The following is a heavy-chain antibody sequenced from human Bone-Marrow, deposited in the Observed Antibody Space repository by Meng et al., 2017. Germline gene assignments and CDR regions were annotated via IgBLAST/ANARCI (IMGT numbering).Heavy chain of an antibody. J-gene: IGHJ4*02. D-gene: IGHD3-22*01. Sequence: HVHLQQWGPGLLKPSETLSLTRAVYGGSFSGYYWSWIRQPPGKGLEWIGEINHSGSTNYNPSLKSRVTISVDTSKNQFSLKLSSVTAADTAVYYCARARLYYYDSSGYPSYFDYWGQGTLVTVSS. CDR2: INHSGST. CDR1: GGSFSGYY. V-gene: IGHV4-34*01. CDR3: ARARLYYYDSSGYPSYFDY.